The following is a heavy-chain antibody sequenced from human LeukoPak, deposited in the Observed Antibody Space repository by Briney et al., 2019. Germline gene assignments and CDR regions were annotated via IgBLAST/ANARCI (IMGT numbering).Heavy chain of an antibody. Sequence: ASVKVSCKASGYTFTGYYMHWVRQAPGQGLEWMGWINPNSGGTNYAQKFQGRVTMTRDTSISTAYMELSRLRSDDTAVYYCARGRGYYDSSGYYYFVYWGQGTLVTVSS. CDR2: INPNSGGT. J-gene: IGHJ4*02. V-gene: IGHV1-2*02. CDR3: ARGRGYYDSSGYYYFVY. CDR1: GYTFTGYY. D-gene: IGHD3-22*01.